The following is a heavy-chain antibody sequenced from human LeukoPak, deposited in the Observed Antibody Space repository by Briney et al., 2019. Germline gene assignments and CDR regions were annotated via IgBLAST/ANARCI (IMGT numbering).Heavy chain of an antibody. CDR2: IHQSGST. J-gene: IGHJ4*02. CDR1: GYSISSGYY. CDR3: ARDTDHTSMLFKGFDY. Sequence: SETLSLTCTISGYSISSGYYWGWIRQPPGEGLEWIANIHQSGSTYYNPSLKSRVSISVDTSKNQFSLKLNSVTAADTALYYCARDTDHTSMLFKGFDYWGQGTLVTVSS. D-gene: IGHD5-18*01. V-gene: IGHV4-38-2*02.